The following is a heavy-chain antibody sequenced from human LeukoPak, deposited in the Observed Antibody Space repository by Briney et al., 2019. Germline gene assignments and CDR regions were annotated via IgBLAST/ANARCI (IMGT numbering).Heavy chain of an antibody. CDR1: GGSFSGYY. V-gene: IGHV4-34*01. CDR3: ASSQNARDAFDI. Sequence: SETLSLTCAVYGGSFSGYYWSWIRQPPGKGLEWIGEINHSGSTNYNPSLKSRVTISVDTSKNQFSLKLSSVTAADTAVYYCASSQNARDAFDIWGQGTMITVSS. J-gene: IGHJ3*02. CDR2: INHSGST.